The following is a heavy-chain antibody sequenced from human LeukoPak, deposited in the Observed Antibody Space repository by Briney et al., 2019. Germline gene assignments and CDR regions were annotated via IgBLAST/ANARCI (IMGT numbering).Heavy chain of an antibody. V-gene: IGHV4-39*07. CDR2: IYYSGST. CDR3: ARDGYGGIDY. D-gene: IGHD4-23*01. CDR1: GGSIRSSTDY. J-gene: IGHJ4*02. Sequence: SETLSLTCTVSGGSIRSSTDYWGWIRQPPGKELEWIGSIYYSGSTYYNPSLKSRVTISVDTSKNQFSLKLSSVTAADTALYYCARDGYGGIDYWGQGILVTVSS.